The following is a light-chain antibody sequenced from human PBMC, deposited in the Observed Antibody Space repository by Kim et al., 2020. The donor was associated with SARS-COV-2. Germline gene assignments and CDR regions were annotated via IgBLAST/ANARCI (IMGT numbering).Light chain of an antibody. Sequence: EIVLTQSPATLSLSPGERATLSCRASQSVSSYLAWYQQKPGQAPRLLIYDASNRATGIPARFSGSGSGTDFTLTISSLEPEDFAVYYCQQRSKWPPIPFGQGKRLEIK. J-gene: IGKJ5*01. CDR2: DAS. CDR3: QQRSKWPPIP. CDR1: QSVSSY. V-gene: IGKV3-11*01.